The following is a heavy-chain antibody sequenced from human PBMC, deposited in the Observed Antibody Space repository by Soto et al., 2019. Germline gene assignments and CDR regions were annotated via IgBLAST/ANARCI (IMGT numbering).Heavy chain of an antibody. J-gene: IGHJ3*02. D-gene: IGHD3-22*01. CDR1: GGSISSGDYY. CDR3: ARDLDRYYDESSGPHDAFDI. Sequence: QVQLQESGPGLVKPSQTLSLTCTVSGGSISSGDYYWRWIRQPPGKGLEWIGYIYYSGSTYYNPSLKSRVTISVDTSKNQFSLKLSSVTAAATAVYYCARDLDRYYDESSGPHDAFDIWGQGTMVTVSS. V-gene: IGHV4-30-4*01. CDR2: IYYSGST.